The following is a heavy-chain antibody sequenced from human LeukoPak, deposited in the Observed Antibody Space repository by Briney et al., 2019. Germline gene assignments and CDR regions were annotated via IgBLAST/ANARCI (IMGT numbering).Heavy chain of an antibody. Sequence: ASVKVSCKASGYTLTDYYMHWVRQAPGQGLEWMGWINPNSGGTNSAQKFQGRVTITTDESTSTAYVELSSLRSEDTAVYYCAIAIHYDFLNDAFDIWGQGTMVTVSS. D-gene: IGHD3-3*01. V-gene: IGHV1-2*02. CDR1: GYTLTDYY. J-gene: IGHJ3*02. CDR2: INPNSGGT. CDR3: AIAIHYDFLNDAFDI.